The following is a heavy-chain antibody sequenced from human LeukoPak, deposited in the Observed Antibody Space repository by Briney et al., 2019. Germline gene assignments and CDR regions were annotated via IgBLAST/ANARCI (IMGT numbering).Heavy chain of an antibody. J-gene: IGHJ4*02. Sequence: SETLSLTCTVSGGSISSSSYYWGWIRQPPGKGLEWIGSIYYSGSTYYNPSLKSRVTISVDTSKNQFSLKLSSVTAAGTAVYYCARQSGYCSGGSCYSHFDYWGQGTLVTVSS. CDR3: ARQSGYCSGGSCYSHFDY. CDR1: GGSISSSSYY. V-gene: IGHV4-39*01. CDR2: IYYSGST. D-gene: IGHD2-15*01.